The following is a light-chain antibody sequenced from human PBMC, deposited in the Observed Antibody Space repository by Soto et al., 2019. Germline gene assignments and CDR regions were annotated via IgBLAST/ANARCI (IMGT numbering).Light chain of an antibody. CDR3: CSYARSVTYV. J-gene: IGLJ1*01. CDR2: DVT. Sequence: QSALTQPASVSGSPGQSITISCTGSSNDIGGFNYVSWYQQFPGKAPKLIIYDVTNRPSGVSDRFSGSKSGNAAYLTISGLQAEDEADYYCCSYARSVTYVFGAGTRSPS. V-gene: IGLV2-14*03. CDR1: SNDIGGFNY.